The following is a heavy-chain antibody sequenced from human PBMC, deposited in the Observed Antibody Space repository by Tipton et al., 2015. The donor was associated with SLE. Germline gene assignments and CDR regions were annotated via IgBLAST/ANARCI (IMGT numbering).Heavy chain of an antibody. V-gene: IGHV4-59*01. CDR3: AREIGDCSGGICSNWFDP. Sequence: TLSLTCTVSGGSINTYFWSWVRQPPGKGLEWLGHIYYSGSTDYNPSLKSRVTISVDTSKNQFSLNLSSVTAADTAVYYCAREIGDCSGGICSNWFDPWGQGTLVTVSS. CDR2: IYYSGST. J-gene: IGHJ5*02. CDR1: GGSINTYF. D-gene: IGHD2-15*01.